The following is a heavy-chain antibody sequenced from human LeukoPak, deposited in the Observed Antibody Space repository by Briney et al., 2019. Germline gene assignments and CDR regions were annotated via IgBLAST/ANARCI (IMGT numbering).Heavy chain of an antibody. CDR1: GFTFSSYA. V-gene: IGHV3-30-3*01. CDR3: ARDFWSGYFVRGLYGMDV. Sequence: GGSLRLSCAASGFTFSSYAMHWVRQAPGKGLEWVAVISYDGSNKYYADSVKGRFTISRDNSKNTLYLQMNSLRAEDTAVYYCARDFWSGYFVRGLYGMDVWGQGTTVTVS. CDR2: ISYDGSNK. J-gene: IGHJ6*02. D-gene: IGHD3-3*01.